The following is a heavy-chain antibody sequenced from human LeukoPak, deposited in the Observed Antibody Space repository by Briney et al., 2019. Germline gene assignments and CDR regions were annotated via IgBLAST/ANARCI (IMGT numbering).Heavy chain of an antibody. CDR3: ARDRRVGFGELPTDY. D-gene: IGHD3-10*01. CDR2: INPSGGST. CDR1: GYTFTSYY. J-gene: IGHJ4*02. V-gene: IGHV1-46*01. Sequence: ASVKVSCKASGYTFTSYYMHWVRQAPGQGLEWMGIINPSGGSTSYAQKFQGRVTITRDTSASIAYMELSSLRSEDTAVYYCARDRRVGFGELPTDYWGQGTLVTVSS.